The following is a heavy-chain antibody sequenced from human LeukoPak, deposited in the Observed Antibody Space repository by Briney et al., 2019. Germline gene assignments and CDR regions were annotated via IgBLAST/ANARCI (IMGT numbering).Heavy chain of an antibody. CDR1: GGSISSTSYY. J-gene: IGHJ6*02. Sequence: SETLSLTCTVSGGSISSTSYYWGWIRQPPGKGLEWIGSIYYSGSTYYNPSLKSRVTISVDTPKNQFSLKLSSVTAAGTAVYYCARRRKASYGMDVWGQGTTVTVSS. CDR2: IYYSGST. CDR3: ARRRKASYGMDV. V-gene: IGHV4-39*01.